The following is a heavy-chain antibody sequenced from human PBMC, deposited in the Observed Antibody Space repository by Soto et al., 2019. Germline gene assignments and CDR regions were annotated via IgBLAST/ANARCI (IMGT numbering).Heavy chain of an antibody. J-gene: IGHJ3*02. CDR1: RGSISSYY. D-gene: IGHD4-17*01. CDR2: IYYSGST. Sequence: QVQLQESGPGLVKPSETLSLTCTVSRGSISSYYWSWIRQPPGKGLEWIGYIYYSGSTNYNPSLKSRVTISVDSSENQFSLKLSSVTAADTAVYYCARRYGVAFDIWGQGTMVTVSS. CDR3: ARRYGVAFDI. V-gene: IGHV4-59*08.